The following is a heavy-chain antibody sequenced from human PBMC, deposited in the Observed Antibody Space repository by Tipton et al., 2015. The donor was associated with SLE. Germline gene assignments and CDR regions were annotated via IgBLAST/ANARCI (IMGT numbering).Heavy chain of an antibody. Sequence: SLRLSCAASGFTVRNYWMHWVRQAPGKGLEWLALIYYDGNDNKYADSVKGRFTISRDNSKNTVYLQMNNVRAEDTAVYYCARRAYSYKFDYWGQGTLVTVSS. CDR2: IYYDGNDN. CDR1: GFTVRNYW. D-gene: IGHD5-18*01. V-gene: IGHV3-33*08. CDR3: ARRAYSYKFDY. J-gene: IGHJ4*02.